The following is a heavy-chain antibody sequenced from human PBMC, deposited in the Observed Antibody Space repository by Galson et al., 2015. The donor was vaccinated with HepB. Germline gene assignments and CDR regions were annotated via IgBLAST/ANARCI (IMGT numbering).Heavy chain of an antibody. CDR2: IIPIFGTA. V-gene: IGHV1-69*13. Sequence: SVKVSCKASGGTFSRYAISWVRQAPGQGLEWMGGIIPIFGTANYAQKFQGRVTITADESTSTAYMELSSLRSEDTAVYYCASYYYDSSGYYLHYFDYWGQGTLVTVSS. J-gene: IGHJ4*02. CDR1: GGTFSRYA. D-gene: IGHD3-22*01. CDR3: ASYYYDSSGYYLHYFDY.